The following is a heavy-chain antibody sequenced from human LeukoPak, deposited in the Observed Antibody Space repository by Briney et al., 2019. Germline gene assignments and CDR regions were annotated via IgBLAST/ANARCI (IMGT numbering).Heavy chain of an antibody. V-gene: IGHV4-59*01. D-gene: IGHD4-23*01. CDR2: IYYSGST. J-gene: IGHJ4*02. Sequence: SETLSLTCTVSGGSISSYYWNWIRQPPGQGLEWIGYIYYSGSTNYNPSLKSRVTISVDTSKHQFSLKLSSVTAADTAVYYCARDLNGGKDFWGQGTLVTVSS. CDR1: GGSISSYY. CDR3: ARDLNGGKDF.